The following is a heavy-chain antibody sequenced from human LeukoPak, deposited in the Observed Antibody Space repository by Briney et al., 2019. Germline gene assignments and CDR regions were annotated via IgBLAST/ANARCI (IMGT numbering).Heavy chain of an antibody. CDR2: IHYSGST. V-gene: IGHV4-61*01. Sequence: SETLSLTCTVSGGSISSGSYYWSWTRQPPGKGLEWIGYIHYSGSTNYNPSLKSRVTISVDTSKNQFSLKLSSVTAADTAVYYCARDRCSSTSCYGWFDPWGQGTLVTVSS. CDR3: ARDRCSSTSCYGWFDP. J-gene: IGHJ5*02. D-gene: IGHD2-2*01. CDR1: GGSISSGSYY.